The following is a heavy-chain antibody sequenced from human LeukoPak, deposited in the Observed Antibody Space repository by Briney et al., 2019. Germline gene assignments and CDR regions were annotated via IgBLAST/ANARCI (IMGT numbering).Heavy chain of an antibody. CDR1: GFTFSSYD. J-gene: IGHJ4*02. CDR2: IWYGGSDK. V-gene: IGHV3-33*01. CDR3: ARDLNREDFDY. Sequence: GGSLRLSCAASGFTFSSYDMHWVRQAPGKGLEWVAIIWYGGSDKYYGDSVKGRFTISRDNVKNTLYLQMNSLRVEDTAVYYCARDLNREDFDYWGQGTLVAVSS. D-gene: IGHD1-14*01.